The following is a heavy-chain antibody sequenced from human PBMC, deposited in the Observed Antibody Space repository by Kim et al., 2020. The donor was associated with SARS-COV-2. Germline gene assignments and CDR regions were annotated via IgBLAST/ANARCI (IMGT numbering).Heavy chain of an antibody. D-gene: IGHD2-21*01. CDR3: ARHVTVHIHIVVVIATTVDY. J-gene: IGHJ4*02. CDR2: IYYSGST. Sequence: SETLSLTCTVSGGSISSSSSYWGWIRQPPGKGLEWIGSIYYSGSTYYNPSLKSRVTISVDTSKNQFSLKLSSVTAADTAVYYCARHVTVHIHIVVVIATTVDYWGQGTLVTVSS. V-gene: IGHV4-39*01. CDR1: GGSISSSSSY.